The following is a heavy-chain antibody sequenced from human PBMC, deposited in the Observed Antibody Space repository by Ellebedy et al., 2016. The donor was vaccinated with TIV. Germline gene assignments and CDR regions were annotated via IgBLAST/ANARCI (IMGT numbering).Heavy chain of an antibody. D-gene: IGHD1-26*01. CDR3: AKGGVAAVNSGSHLYYFDY. CDR1: GFTFSSYA. J-gene: IGHJ4*02. CDR2: ISGSGGST. Sequence: GESLKISCAASGFTFSSYAMSWVRQAPGKGLEWVSAISGSGGSTYYADSVKGRFTISRDNSKNTLYLQMNSLRAEDTAVYYCAKGGVAAVNSGSHLYYFDYWGQGTLVTVSS. V-gene: IGHV3-23*01.